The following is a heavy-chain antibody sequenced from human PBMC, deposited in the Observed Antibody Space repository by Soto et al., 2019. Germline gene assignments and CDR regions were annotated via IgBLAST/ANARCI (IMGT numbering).Heavy chain of an antibody. CDR1: GGSFSGYY. J-gene: IGHJ4*02. Sequence: QVQLQQWGAGLLKPSETLSLTCAVYGGSFSGYYWSWIRQPPGKGLEWIGEINHSGSTNYNPSLNSRVTISVDTSKNQFSLKLSSVTAADTAVYYCATWGSGYYIFDYWGQGTLVTVSS. CDR2: INHSGST. V-gene: IGHV4-34*01. CDR3: ATWGSGYYIFDY. D-gene: IGHD3-3*01.